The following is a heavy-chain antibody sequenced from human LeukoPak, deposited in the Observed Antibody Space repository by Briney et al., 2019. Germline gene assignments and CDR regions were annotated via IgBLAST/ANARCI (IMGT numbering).Heavy chain of an antibody. J-gene: IGHJ4*02. Sequence: GGSLRLSCAASGFTFSSYAMSWVRQAPGKGLEWVSTISGISGSTYYADSVKGRFTISRDNSKNTLYLQMNSLRAEDTAVYYCAKRYYDSSGYRWFDYWGQGTLVTVFS. CDR1: GFTFSSYA. CDR2: ISGISGST. CDR3: AKRYYDSSGYRWFDY. V-gene: IGHV3-23*01. D-gene: IGHD3-22*01.